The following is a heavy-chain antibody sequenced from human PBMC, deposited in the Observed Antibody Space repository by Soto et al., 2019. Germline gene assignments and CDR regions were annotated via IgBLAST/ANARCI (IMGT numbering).Heavy chain of an antibody. CDR1: GFTFSDYY. D-gene: IGHD2-8*01. J-gene: IGHJ6*02. CDR3: ARGVMYYYHGMDV. Sequence: QVQLVESGGGLVKPGGSLRLSCAASGFTFSDYYMSWIRQAPGKGLEWVSYISSSSSYTNHADSVKGRFTISRDNAKNSLYLQMNSLRSEDTAVYYCARGVMYYYHGMDVWGQGTTVTVSS. CDR2: ISSSSSYT. V-gene: IGHV3-11*06.